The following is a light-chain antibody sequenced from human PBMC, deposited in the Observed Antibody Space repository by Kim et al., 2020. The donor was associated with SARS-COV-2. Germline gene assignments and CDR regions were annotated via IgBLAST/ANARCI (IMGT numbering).Light chain of an antibody. CDR2: DVS. CDR1: SSLVGNYNY. J-gene: IGLJ2*01. V-gene: IGLV2-14*03. CDR3: TSYTGANTVV. Sequence: QSALTQPASVSGSPAQSITISCTGTSSLVGNYNYVSWYQQHPDKAPKLIIYDVSYRPSGVSTRFSGSKSGNTASLTISGLQAADEADYYCTSYTGANTVVFGGGTQLTVL.